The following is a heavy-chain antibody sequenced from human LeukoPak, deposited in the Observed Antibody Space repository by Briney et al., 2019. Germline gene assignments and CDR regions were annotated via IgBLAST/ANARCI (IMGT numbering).Heavy chain of an antibody. CDR3: ARDWGLTYYYFYYYMDV. J-gene: IGHJ6*03. CDR1: GFTFNNYA. Sequence: GRSLRLSCEASGFTFNNYAMHWVRQAPGKGLEWVSGISCDRGTTGYGDSVKGRFTISRDNAKNSLYLQMNSLRGEDTAVYYCARDWGLTYYYFYYYMDVWGKGTTVTVSS. V-gene: IGHV3-9*01. CDR2: ISCDRGTT. D-gene: IGHD3-10*01.